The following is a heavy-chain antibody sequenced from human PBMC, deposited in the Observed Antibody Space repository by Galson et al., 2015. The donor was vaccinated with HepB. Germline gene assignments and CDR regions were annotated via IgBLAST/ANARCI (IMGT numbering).Heavy chain of an antibody. CDR1: GFTFSSYA. D-gene: IGHD6-19*01. CDR2: ISSSGGST. V-gene: IGHV3-23*01. CDR3: AKDFISSGWEYYFVY. J-gene: IGHJ4*02. Sequence: SLRLSCAASGFTFSSYAMSWVRQAPGKGLEWVSAISSSGGSTYYADSVKGRFTISRDNSKNTLYLQMNSLRAEDTAVYYCAKDFISSGWEYYFVYWGQGTLVTVSS.